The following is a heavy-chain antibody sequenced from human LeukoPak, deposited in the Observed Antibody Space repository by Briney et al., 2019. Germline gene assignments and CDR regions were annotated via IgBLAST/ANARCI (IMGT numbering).Heavy chain of an antibody. CDR2: ISGSGGST. D-gene: IGHD1-14*01. CDR1: GFTFSSYA. J-gene: IGHJ6*02. V-gene: IGHV3-23*01. CDR3: AKKRQPGYYYYYYGMDV. Sequence: GASLRLSCAASGFTFSSYAMSWVRQAPGKGLEWVSAISGSGGSTYYADSVKGRFIISRDNSKNTLYLQMNSLRAEDTAVYYCAKKRQPGYYYYYYGMDVWGQGTTVTVSS.